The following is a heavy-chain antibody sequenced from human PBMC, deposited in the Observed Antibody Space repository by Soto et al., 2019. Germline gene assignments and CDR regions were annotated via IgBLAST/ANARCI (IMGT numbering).Heavy chain of an antibody. D-gene: IGHD6-13*01. V-gene: IGHV4-39*07. CDR1: GGSISSSSSY. CDR3: ARSMDIAAAGAEFDY. Sequence: SETLSLTCTVSGGSISSSSSYWGWIRQPPGKGLEWIAGIYYSGSTYYNPSLKSRVTISVDTSKNQFSLKLSSVTAADTAVYYCARSMDIAAAGAEFDYWGQGTLVTVSS. CDR2: IYYSGST. J-gene: IGHJ4*02.